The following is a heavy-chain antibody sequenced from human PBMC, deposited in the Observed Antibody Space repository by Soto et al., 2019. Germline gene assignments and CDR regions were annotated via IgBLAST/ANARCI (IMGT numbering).Heavy chain of an antibody. CDR3: ARVAPPRRHDYGDYSRFDD. Sequence: QVQLVQSGAEVKKPGASVKVSCKASGYTFTSYGISWVRQAPGQGLEWMGWISAYNGNTNYAQKLQGRVTMTTDTDTSTAYMEVRSLGSDDTAVYSCARVAPPRRHDYGDYSRFDDWGQGTLVTVSS. V-gene: IGHV1-18*01. D-gene: IGHD4-17*01. CDR2: ISAYNGNT. J-gene: IGHJ4*02. CDR1: GYTFTSYG.